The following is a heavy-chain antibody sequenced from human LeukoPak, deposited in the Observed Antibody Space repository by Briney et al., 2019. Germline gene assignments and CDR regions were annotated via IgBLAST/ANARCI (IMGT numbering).Heavy chain of an antibody. CDR3: VRDRPVTTGGGFDY. Sequence: SVKVSCKASGGTFSSYAISWVRQAPGQGLEWMGRIIPIFGTANYAQKFQGRVTITADKSTSTAYMELSSLRSEDTAVYYCVRDRPVTTGGGFDYWGQGTLVTVSS. D-gene: IGHD4-17*01. CDR2: IIPIFGTA. CDR1: GGTFSSYA. V-gene: IGHV1-69*06. J-gene: IGHJ4*02.